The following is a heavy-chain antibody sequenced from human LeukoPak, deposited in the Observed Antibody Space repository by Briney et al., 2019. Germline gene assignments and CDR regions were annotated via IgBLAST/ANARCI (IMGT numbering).Heavy chain of an antibody. CDR1: GYTFTGYY. V-gene: IGHV1-2*06. CDR2: INPNSGGT. Sequence: ASVKVSCKASGYTFTGYYMHWVRQAPGQGLEWMGRINPNSGGTNYAQKFQGRVTMTRDTSISTAYMELSRLRSDDTAVYYCARVFYGSGSYYFWYYFVYWGQGTLVTVSS. D-gene: IGHD3-10*01. J-gene: IGHJ4*02. CDR3: ARVFYGSGSYYFWYYFVY.